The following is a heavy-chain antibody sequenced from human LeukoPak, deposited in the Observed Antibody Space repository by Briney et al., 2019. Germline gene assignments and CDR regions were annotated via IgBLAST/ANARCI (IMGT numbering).Heavy chain of an antibody. D-gene: IGHD2-2*01. Sequence: SETLSLTCTVSGGSISSSSYYWGWIRQPPGKGLEWIGSIYYSGSTYYNPSLKSRVTISVDTSKNQFSLKLSSVTAADTAVYYCATQIVVPAATLTPDDAFDIWGQGTMVTVSS. CDR2: IYYSGST. CDR1: GGSISSSSYY. CDR3: ATQIVVPAATLTPDDAFDI. J-gene: IGHJ3*02. V-gene: IGHV4-39*01.